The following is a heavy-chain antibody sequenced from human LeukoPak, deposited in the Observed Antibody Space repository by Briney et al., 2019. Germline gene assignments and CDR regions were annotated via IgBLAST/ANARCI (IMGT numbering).Heavy chain of an antibody. Sequence: PGGSLRLSCAASGFTFSSYAMSWVRQAPGKGLEWVSGISSFGDNTYYADSVKGRFTISRDNSENTLYLQMNSLRVDDTAVYYCARDRFYYDSSGYGLLTDWGQGTLVTVSS. CDR3: ARDRFYYDSSGYGLLTD. CDR2: ISSFGDNT. CDR1: GFTFSSYA. D-gene: IGHD3-22*01. J-gene: IGHJ4*02. V-gene: IGHV3-23*01.